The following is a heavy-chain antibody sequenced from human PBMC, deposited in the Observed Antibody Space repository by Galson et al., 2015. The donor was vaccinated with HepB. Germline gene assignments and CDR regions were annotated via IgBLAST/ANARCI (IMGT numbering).Heavy chain of an antibody. J-gene: IGHJ4*02. Sequence: SVKVSCKASGGTFSSYAISWVRQAPGQGLEWMGGIIPIFGTANYAQKFQGRVTITADESTSTAYMELSSLRSEDTAVYYCAREGSGSYSLYGYWGQGTLVTVSS. CDR1: GGTFSSYA. CDR2: IIPIFGTA. D-gene: IGHD1-26*01. V-gene: IGHV1-69*13. CDR3: AREGSGSYSLYGY.